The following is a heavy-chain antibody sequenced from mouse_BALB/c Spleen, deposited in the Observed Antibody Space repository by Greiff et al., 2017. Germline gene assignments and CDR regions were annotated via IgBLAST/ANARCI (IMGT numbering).Heavy chain of an antibody. CDR3: ARGNYGNYGAWFAY. CDR1: GFSLTSYG. J-gene: IGHJ3*01. CDR2: IWAGGST. V-gene: IGHV2-9*02. Sequence: VKLMESGPGLVAPSQSLSITCTVSGFSLTSYGVHWVRQPPGKGLEWLGVIWAGGSTNYNSALMSRLSISKDNSKSQVFLKMNSLQTDDTAMYYCARGNYGNYGAWFAYWGQGTLVTVSA. D-gene: IGHD2-1*01.